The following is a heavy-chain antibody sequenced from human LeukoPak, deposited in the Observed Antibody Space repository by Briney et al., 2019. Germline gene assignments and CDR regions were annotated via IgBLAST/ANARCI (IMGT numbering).Heavy chain of an antibody. V-gene: IGHV4-61*02. J-gene: IGHJ4*02. CDR1: GGSISSGSYY. D-gene: IGHD1-26*01. Sequence: SETLSLTCTVSGGSISSGSYYWSWIRQPAGKGLEWIGRIYTSGSTNYNPSLKSRDTISVDTSKNQFSLRLSSVTAADTAVYYCARTATTPTEYSGSYYGNFDYWGQGTLVTVSS. CDR2: IYTSGST. CDR3: ARTATTPTEYSGSYYGNFDY.